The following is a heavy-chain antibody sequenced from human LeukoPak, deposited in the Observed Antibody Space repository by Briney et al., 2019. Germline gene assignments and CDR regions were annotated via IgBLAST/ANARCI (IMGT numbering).Heavy chain of an antibody. CDR1: GYSISSGYY. CDR2: IYHSGST. D-gene: IGHD4-23*01. V-gene: IGHV4-38-2*02. J-gene: IGHJ4*02. CDR3: ARSGPDYGGQKFDY. Sequence: SETLSLTCTVSGYSISSGYYWGWIRQPPGKGLEWIGSIYHSGSTYYNPSLKSRVTISVDTSKNQFSLKLSSVTAADTAVYYCARSGPDYGGQKFDYWGQGTLVTVSS.